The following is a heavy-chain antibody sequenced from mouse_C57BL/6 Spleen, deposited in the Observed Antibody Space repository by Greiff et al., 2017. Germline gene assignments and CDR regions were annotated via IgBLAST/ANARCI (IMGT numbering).Heavy chain of an antibody. Sequence: LQLKESGGGLVKPGGSLKLSCAASGFTFSDSGMHWVRQAPEKGLEWVAYISSGSSTIYYADTVKGRFTISRDNAKNTLFLHMTSLRSEDTAMYYCAMNSFAYWGQGTLVTVSA. CDR1: GFTFSDSG. CDR3: AMNSFAY. CDR2: ISSGSSTI. V-gene: IGHV5-17*01. J-gene: IGHJ3*01.